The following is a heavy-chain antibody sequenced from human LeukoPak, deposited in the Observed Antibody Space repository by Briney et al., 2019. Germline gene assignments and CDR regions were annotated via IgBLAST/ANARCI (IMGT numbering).Heavy chain of an antibody. Sequence: GGSLRLSCADSGFTFSSYGMSWVRQAPGKGLEWVSGISGSGGSTYYADSVKGRFTISRDNSKNTLYLQMNSLRAEDTAVYYCAKVGTDYDILTGYGYWGQGTLVTVSS. V-gene: IGHV3-23*01. CDR2: ISGSGGST. D-gene: IGHD3-9*01. CDR1: GFTFSSYG. CDR3: AKVGTDYDILTGYGY. J-gene: IGHJ4*02.